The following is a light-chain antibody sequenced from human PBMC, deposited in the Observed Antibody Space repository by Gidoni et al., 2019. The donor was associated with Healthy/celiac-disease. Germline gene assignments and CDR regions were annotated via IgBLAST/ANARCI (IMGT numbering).Light chain of an antibody. CDR1: QSISSY. V-gene: IGKV1-39*01. CDR3: QQSYSTPPT. CDR2: AAS. J-gene: IGKJ1*01. Sequence: DIQMTQPPSSLSASVGDRVTITCRASQSISSYLNWYQQKPGKAPKVLIYAASSLQSGVPSRFSGSGSGTDFTLTISSLQPEEFATYYCQQSYSTPPTFGQGTKVEIK.